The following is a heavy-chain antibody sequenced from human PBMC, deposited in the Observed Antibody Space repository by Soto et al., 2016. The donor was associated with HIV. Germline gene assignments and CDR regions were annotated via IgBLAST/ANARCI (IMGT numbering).Heavy chain of an antibody. CDR3: ARGFGAFDI. V-gene: IGHV4-59*01. CDR2: MYNSGGN. CDR1: GGSISSYF. D-gene: IGHD3-3*01. Sequence: QVQLQESGPGLVKPSETLSLTCSVSGGSISSYFWSWIRQPPGKGLEWIGYMYNSGGNTTPLLKSRVTISVDTSKNQFALKLSSVTAADTAVYYCARGFGAFDIWGQGQWSPXLQ. J-gene: IGHJ3*02.